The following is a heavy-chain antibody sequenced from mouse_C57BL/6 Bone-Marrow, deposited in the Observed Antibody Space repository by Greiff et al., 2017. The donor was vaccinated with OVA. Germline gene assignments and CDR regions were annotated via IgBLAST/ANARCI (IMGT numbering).Heavy chain of an antibody. Sequence: QVQLQQSGAELVRPGTSVKVSCKASGYAFTNYLIEWVKQRPGQGLEWIGVINPGSGGTNYNEKFKGKATLTADKSSSTAYMQLSSLTSEDSAVYFCARSIGHYFDDWGQGTTLTVSS. V-gene: IGHV1-54*01. D-gene: IGHD2-3*01. CDR3: ARSIGHYFDD. J-gene: IGHJ2*01. CDR1: GYAFTNYL. CDR2: INPGSGGT.